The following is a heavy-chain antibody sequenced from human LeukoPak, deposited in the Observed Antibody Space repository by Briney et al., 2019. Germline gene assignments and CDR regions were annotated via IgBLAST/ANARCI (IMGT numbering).Heavy chain of an antibody. CDR2: IRYDGSNK. V-gene: IGHV3-30*02. CDR1: GFTFSTYG. Sequence: PGGSLRLSCAASGFTFSTYGMHWVRQAPGKGLEWVAFIRYDGSNKYYADSVKGRFTISRDNSKNTLYLQMNSLRAEDTAVYYCARESVAVPYYLDYWGQGTLVTVSS. J-gene: IGHJ4*02. CDR3: ARESVAVPYYLDY. D-gene: IGHD6-19*01.